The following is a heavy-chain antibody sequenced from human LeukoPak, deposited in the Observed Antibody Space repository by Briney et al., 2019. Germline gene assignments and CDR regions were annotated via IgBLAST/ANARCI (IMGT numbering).Heavy chain of an antibody. CDR3: AKGGSNSPYYYYYMDV. Sequence: PGRSLRLSCAASGFSFSSYAMHWVRQAPGKGLEWVAVISYDGRIKYYADSVQGRFTISRDNSKNTVYVQVNSLRAEDMALYYCAKGGSNSPYYYYYMDVWGKGTTVTVSS. V-gene: IGHV3-30*04. D-gene: IGHD4-11*01. CDR2: ISYDGRIK. J-gene: IGHJ6*03. CDR1: GFSFSSYA.